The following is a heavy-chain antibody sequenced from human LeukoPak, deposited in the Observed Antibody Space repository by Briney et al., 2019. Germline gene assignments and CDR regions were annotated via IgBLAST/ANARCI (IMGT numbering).Heavy chain of an antibody. Sequence: SETLSLTCTVSGGSISSYYWSWIRQPPGKGLEWIGYISYSGTTNYNPSLKSRVTISVDTSKNQFSLKLSSVTAADTAVYYCARDGGAFDIWGQGTMVTVSS. CDR1: GGSISSYY. CDR2: ISYSGTT. J-gene: IGHJ3*02. V-gene: IGHV4-59*01. CDR3: ARDGGAFDI. D-gene: IGHD3-3*01.